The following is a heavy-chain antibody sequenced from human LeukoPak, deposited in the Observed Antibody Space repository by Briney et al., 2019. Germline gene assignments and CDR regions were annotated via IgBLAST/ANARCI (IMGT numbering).Heavy chain of an antibody. CDR2: IYYSGST. CDR1: GGSISSYY. V-gene: IGHV4-59*08. CDR3: ARSCGGDCYSWDY. J-gene: IGHJ4*02. Sequence: PSETLSLTCTVSGGSISSYYWSWLRQPPGKGLEWIGYIYYSGSTNYNPSLKSRVTISVDTSKNQFSLKLSSVTAADTAVYYCARSCGGDCYSWDYWGQGTLVTVSS. D-gene: IGHD2-21*02.